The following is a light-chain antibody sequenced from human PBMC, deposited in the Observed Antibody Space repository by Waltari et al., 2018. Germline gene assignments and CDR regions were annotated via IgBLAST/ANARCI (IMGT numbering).Light chain of an antibody. J-gene: IGKJ1*01. CDR2: AAS. V-gene: IGKV1-12*01. Sequence: DIQMTQSPSSVSASVGDRVTITCRASQGISTWLAWYQQKPGKAPQLLIYAASTLQSGVPSRFSGSGSGKDFTLTISNLQPEDFATYYCQQGSIFPRTFGQGTKVEIQ. CDR1: QGISTW. CDR3: QQGSIFPRT.